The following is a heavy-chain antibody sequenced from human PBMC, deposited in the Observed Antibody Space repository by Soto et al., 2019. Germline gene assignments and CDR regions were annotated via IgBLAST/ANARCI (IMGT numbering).Heavy chain of an antibody. CDR1: GFTFSSYS. J-gene: IGHJ4*02. Sequence: ESGGGLVKPGGSLRLSCAASGFTFSSYSMNWVRQAPGKGLEWVSSISSSSSYIYYADSVKGRFTISRDNAKNSLYLQMNSLRAEDTAVYYCARDATGTTLDFDYWGQGTLVTVSS. CDR2: ISSSSSYI. CDR3: ARDATGTTLDFDY. V-gene: IGHV3-21*01. D-gene: IGHD1-1*01.